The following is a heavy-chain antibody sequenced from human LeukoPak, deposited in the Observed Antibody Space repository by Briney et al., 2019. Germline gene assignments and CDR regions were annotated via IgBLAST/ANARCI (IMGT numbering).Heavy chain of an antibody. J-gene: IGHJ4*02. D-gene: IGHD5-12*01. Sequence: RGGSLRLSCAASGFTFSSYAMSWVRQAPGKGVEWVSVISGSGGRTYYADSVKGRFTISRDNSKNTLYVQMNSLRAEDTAVYYCAKDLLAATIDYYFDYWGQGTLVTVSS. CDR1: GFTFSSYA. V-gene: IGHV3-23*01. CDR2: ISGSGGRT. CDR3: AKDLLAATIDYYFDY.